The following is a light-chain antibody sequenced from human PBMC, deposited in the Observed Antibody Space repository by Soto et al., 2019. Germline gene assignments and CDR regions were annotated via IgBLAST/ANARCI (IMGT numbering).Light chain of an antibody. J-gene: IGKJ1*01. CDR2: RAS. CDR1: QSISTG. CDR3: QQYNSYSRT. Sequence: DIRMTQSLSTRSDSEGERSTTTCRPNQSISTGLAWYQQKPGKAPNLLIYRASHLDSGVPSRFSGSGSGTEFTLTISSLQPDDFATYYCQQYNSYSRTFGQGTKVEIK. V-gene: IGKV1-5*03.